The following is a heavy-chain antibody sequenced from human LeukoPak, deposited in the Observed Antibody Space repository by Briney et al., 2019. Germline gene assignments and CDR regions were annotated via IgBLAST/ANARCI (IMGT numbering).Heavy chain of an antibody. V-gene: IGHV4-59*08. CDR2: IYYSGST. D-gene: IGHD4-23*01. J-gene: IGHJ6*02. CDR1: GGSISSYY. CDR3: ARQGGGNRNGMDV. Sequence: SETLSLTCTVSGGSISSYYWTWIRQPPGKGLEWIGYIYYSGSTNYNPSLKSRVTISVDTSKNQFSLRLSSVTAADTAVYYCARQGGGNRNGMDVWGQGTTVTVSS.